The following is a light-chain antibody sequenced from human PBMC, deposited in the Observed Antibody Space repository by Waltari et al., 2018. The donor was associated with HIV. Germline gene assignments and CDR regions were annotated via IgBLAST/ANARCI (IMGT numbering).Light chain of an antibody. CDR1: PGVSSS. CDR2: GAS. J-gene: IGKJ4*01. V-gene: IGKV3-15*01. Sequence: EIVMTQSPATLSVSPGERATLSCRASPGVSSSLAWYQQKPGQAPRLLFHGASTRAAGIPARFSGSGSGTEFTLTISSLQSEDFAVYYCQQYYDWPLAFGGGTKVEIK. CDR3: QQYYDWPLA.